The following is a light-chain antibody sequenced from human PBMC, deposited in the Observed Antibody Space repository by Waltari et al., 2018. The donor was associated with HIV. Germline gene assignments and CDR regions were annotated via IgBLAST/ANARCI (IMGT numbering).Light chain of an antibody. CDR1: QSVSSNY. Sequence: EIVLTQSPGTLSLSPGERATLSCRASQSVSSNYLAWYQQKPGQAPRLLIYGASRRATGVPDRVSGSGSGTDFTLTISRLEPGDFAMYYCQQYGGSPGTFGQGTKVEIK. V-gene: IGKV3-20*01. J-gene: IGKJ1*01. CDR2: GAS. CDR3: QQYGGSPGT.